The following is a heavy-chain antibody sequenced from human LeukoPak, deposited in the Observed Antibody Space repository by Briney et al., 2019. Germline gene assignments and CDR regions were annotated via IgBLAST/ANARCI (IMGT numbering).Heavy chain of an antibody. Sequence: PGRSLRLSCAASGLTFDDYAMHWVRQAPGKGLEWVSGISWNSGSIGYADSVKGRFTISRDNAKNSLYLQMNSLRAEDMALYYCAKAGCSSTSCYPDYWGQGTLVTVSS. D-gene: IGHD2-2*01. CDR1: GLTFDDYA. V-gene: IGHV3-9*03. CDR2: ISWNSGSI. J-gene: IGHJ4*02. CDR3: AKAGCSSTSCYPDY.